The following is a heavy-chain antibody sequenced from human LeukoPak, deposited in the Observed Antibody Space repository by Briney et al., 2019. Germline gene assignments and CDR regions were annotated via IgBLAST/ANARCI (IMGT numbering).Heavy chain of an antibody. J-gene: IGHJ4*02. D-gene: IGHD6-19*01. Sequence: SETLSLTCAVYGGSFSGYYWSWIRRPPGKGLEWIGEINHSGSTNYNPSLKSRVTISVDTSKSQFSLKLSSVTAADTAVYYCARRSGWYLRPYLDYWGQGTLVTVSS. CDR3: ARRSGWYLRPYLDY. CDR2: INHSGST. V-gene: IGHV4-34*01. CDR1: GGSFSGYY.